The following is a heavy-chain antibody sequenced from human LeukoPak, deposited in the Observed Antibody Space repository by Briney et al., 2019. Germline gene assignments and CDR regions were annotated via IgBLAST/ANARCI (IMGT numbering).Heavy chain of an antibody. Sequence: GGSLRLSCAASGFTFNTYTMNWVRQAPGKGLEWISYITSASSTIYYADSVKGRFTISRDNAKNTLYLQMNSLRAEDTAVYYCARDKDSYGSMPLGYWGQGTLVTVSS. J-gene: IGHJ4*02. CDR3: ARDKDSYGSMPLGY. V-gene: IGHV3-48*04. CDR2: ITSASSTI. D-gene: IGHD5-18*01. CDR1: GFTFNTYT.